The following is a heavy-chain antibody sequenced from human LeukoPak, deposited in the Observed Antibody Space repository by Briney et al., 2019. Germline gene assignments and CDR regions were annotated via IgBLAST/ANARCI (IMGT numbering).Heavy chain of an antibody. V-gene: IGHV3-49*03. CDR3: TCDYSNYWSYYYDYYMDV. Sequence: GGSLRLSCTASGFTFGDYAMSLFRQAPGKGLEWVGFIRSKAYGGTTEYAASVKGRFTISRDDYKSIAYLQMNSLKTEDTAVYYCTCDYSNYWSYYYDYYMDVWGKGTTVTVSS. D-gene: IGHD4-11*01. CDR1: GFTFGDYA. J-gene: IGHJ6*03. CDR2: IRSKAYGGTT.